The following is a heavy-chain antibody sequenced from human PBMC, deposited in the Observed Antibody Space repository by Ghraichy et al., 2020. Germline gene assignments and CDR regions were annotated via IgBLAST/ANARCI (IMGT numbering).Heavy chain of an antibody. CDR2: ISYDGSNK. CDR3: AKDRGMIWYYFDY. J-gene: IGHJ4*02. CDR1: GFTFSSYG. Sequence: GGSLRLSCAASGFTFSSYGMHWVRQAPGKGLEWVAVISYDGSNKYYADSVKGRFTISRDNSKNTLYLQMNSLRAEDTAVYYCAKDRGMIWYYFDYWGQGTLVTVSS. D-gene: IGHD3-16*01. V-gene: IGHV3-30*18.